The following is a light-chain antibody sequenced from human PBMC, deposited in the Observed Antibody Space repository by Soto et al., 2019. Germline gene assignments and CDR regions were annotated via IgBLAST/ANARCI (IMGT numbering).Light chain of an antibody. J-gene: IGLJ2*01. V-gene: IGLV2-14*01. Sequence: QSALTQPASVSGSPGQSLTISCTGTSSDVGGYHYVSWYQQHTGKAPKLMIYEVSNRPSGVSNRFSGSKSGNTASLTISGLQAEDEADYYCSSYTSSSTVVFGGGTKLTVL. CDR3: SSYTSSSTVV. CDR2: EVS. CDR1: SSDVGGYHY.